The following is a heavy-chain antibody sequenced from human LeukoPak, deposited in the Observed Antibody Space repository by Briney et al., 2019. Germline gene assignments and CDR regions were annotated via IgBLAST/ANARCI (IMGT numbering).Heavy chain of an antibody. D-gene: IGHD2-15*01. CDR3: ASPPIYCSGGSCYFDY. Sequence: PGGSLRLSCAASGFTFSDYAMSWVRQAPGKGLEWVSAISGSGGSTYYADSVKGRFTISRDNSKNTLYLQMNSLRAEDTAVYYCASPPIYCSGGSCYFDYWGQGTLVTVSS. V-gene: IGHV3-23*01. CDR2: ISGSGGST. J-gene: IGHJ4*02. CDR1: GFTFSDYA.